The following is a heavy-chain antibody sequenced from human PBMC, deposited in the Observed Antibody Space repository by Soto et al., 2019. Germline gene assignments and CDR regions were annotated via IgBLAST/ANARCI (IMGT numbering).Heavy chain of an antibody. V-gene: IGHV4-4*07. CDR3: ARANSSSWGLYYYYYGMDV. CDR2: IYTSGST. J-gene: IGHJ6*02. D-gene: IGHD6-13*01. CDR1: GGSISSYY. Sequence: LSLTCTVSGGSISSYYWSWIRQPAGKGLEWIGRIYTSGSTNYNPSLKSRVTMSVDTSKNQFSLKLSSVTAADTAVYYCARANSSSWGLYYYYYGMDVWCQGTTVTVSS.